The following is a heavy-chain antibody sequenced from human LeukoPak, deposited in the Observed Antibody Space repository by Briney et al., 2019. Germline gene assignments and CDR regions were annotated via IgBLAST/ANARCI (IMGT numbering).Heavy chain of an antibody. CDR2: INHSGST. D-gene: IGHD3-16*01. V-gene: IGHV4-34*01. CDR3: ASGDQGGNFDY. J-gene: IGHJ4*02. Sequence: PSETLSLTCAVYGGSFSGYYWSWIRQPPGKGLEWIGEINHSGSTNYNPSLKSRVTISVDTSKNQFSLKLSSVTAADTAVYYCASGDQGGNFDYWGQRTLVTVSS. CDR1: GGSFSGYY.